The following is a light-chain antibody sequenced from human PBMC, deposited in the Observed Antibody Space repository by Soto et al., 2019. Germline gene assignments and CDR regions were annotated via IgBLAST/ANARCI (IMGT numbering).Light chain of an antibody. CDR3: SSYTSSSGRV. Sequence: QSVLTQPASVSGSPGQSITISCTGTSSDIGGYNYVSWYQQHPGKAPKLMIYDVSNRPSGVSNRFSGSKSVNTASLTISGLQAEDEADYYCSSYTSSSGRVFGGGTTVTVL. J-gene: IGLJ2*01. CDR2: DVS. CDR1: SSDIGGYNY. V-gene: IGLV2-14*01.